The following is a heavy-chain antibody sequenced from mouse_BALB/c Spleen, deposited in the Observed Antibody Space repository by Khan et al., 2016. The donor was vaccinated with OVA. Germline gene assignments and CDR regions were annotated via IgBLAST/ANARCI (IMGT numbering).Heavy chain of an antibody. Sequence: EVELVESGGGLVQPGGSLKLSCAASGFTFSNYAMSWVRQTPEKRLEWVASISSGGSTYYPDSVKGRFTISRDNARNILYLQMSSLRSEDTAMYYCARDYWFAYWGQGTLVTVSA. CDR2: ISSGGST. CDR1: GFTFSNYA. J-gene: IGHJ3*01. CDR3: ARDYWFAY. V-gene: IGHV5-6-5*01.